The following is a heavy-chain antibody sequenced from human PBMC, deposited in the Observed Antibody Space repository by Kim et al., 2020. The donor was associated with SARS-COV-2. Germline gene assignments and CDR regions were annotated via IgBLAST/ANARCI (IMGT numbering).Heavy chain of an antibody. J-gene: IGHJ4*02. Sequence: GESLKISCKVSGYSFTSYWIGWVRQMPGKGLEWMAIIYPGNSDIRYSPSFQGQVTISAAKSISTAYLQWNSLKASDTAMYYCARHGFPNYDYSGYDYWGQGTLVTVSS. CDR1: GYSFTSYW. CDR2: IYPGNSDI. V-gene: IGHV5-51*01. D-gene: IGHD3-22*01. CDR3: ARHGFPNYDYSGYDY.